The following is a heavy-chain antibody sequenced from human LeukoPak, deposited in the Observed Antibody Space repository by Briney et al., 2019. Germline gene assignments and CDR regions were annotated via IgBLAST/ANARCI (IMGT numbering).Heavy chain of an antibody. D-gene: IGHD5-12*01. V-gene: IGHV3-48*04. CDR2: NTSSSSAI. CDR3: AGDNRGYDY. J-gene: IGHJ4*02. CDR1: GFTFSTYS. Sequence: GGSLRLSCAASGFTFSTYSMNWVRQVPGKGLEWISYNTSSSSAIYYTDSVEGRFTVSRNNAKNSLYLQMNSLRAEDTAVYYCAGDNRGYDYWGQGTLVTVSS.